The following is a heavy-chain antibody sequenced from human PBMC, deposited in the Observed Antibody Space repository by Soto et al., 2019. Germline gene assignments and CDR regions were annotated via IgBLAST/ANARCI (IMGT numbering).Heavy chain of an antibody. CDR2: ISYDGSNK. CDR1: GFTFSTYA. J-gene: IGHJ6*03. V-gene: IGHV3-30*18. D-gene: IGHD6-25*01. CDR3: AKDQGSGLYYYYYMDV. Sequence: QVQLVESGGGVVQPGRSLRLSCAASGFTFSTYAIHWVRQAPGKGLEWVAVISYDGSNKYYADSVKGRFTISRDNSENTLYLQMGSLRAEDTAVYYCAKDQGSGLYYYYYMDVGGKVTTVTVSS.